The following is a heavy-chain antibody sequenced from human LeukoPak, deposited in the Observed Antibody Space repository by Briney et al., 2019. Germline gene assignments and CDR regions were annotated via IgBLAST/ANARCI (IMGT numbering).Heavy chain of an antibody. CDR2: ISGSGGST. CDR1: GFTFRSYA. CDR3: AKDRGDTAIRYFDY. V-gene: IGHV3-23*01. J-gene: IGHJ4*02. Sequence: GASLRLSCAASGFTFRSYAMSWVRQATGKGLEWVSAISGSGGSTYYADSVKGRFTISRDNSKNTLYLQMNSLRAEDTAVYYCAKDRGDTAIRYFDYWGQGTLVTVSS. D-gene: IGHD5-18*01.